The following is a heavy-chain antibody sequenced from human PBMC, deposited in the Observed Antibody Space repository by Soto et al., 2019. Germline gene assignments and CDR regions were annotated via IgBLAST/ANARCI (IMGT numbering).Heavy chain of an antibody. V-gene: IGHV3-23*01. CDR3: AKGVAVAGKREYFQH. CDR2: ISGSGGST. Sequence: GGSLRLSCAASGFTFSSYAMSWVRQAPGKGLEWVSAISGSGGSTYYADSVKGRFTISRDNSKNTLYLQMNSLRAEDTAVYYCAKGVAVAGKREYFQHWGQGTLVTVSS. D-gene: IGHD6-19*01. J-gene: IGHJ1*01. CDR1: GFTFSSYA.